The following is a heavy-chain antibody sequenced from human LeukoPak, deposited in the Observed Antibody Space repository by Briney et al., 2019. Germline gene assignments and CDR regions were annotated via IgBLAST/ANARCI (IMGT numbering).Heavy chain of an antibody. J-gene: IGHJ5*02. CDR2: IIPIFGTA. V-gene: IGHV1-69*01. Sequence: GSSVKVSCKASGGAFSSYAISWVRQAPGQGLEWMGGIIPIFGTANYAQKFQGRVTITADESTSTAYMELRSLRSDDTAVYYCARGRARRAAGTWFDPWGQGTLVTVSS. CDR1: GGAFSSYA. CDR3: ARGRARRAAGTWFDP. D-gene: IGHD6-13*01.